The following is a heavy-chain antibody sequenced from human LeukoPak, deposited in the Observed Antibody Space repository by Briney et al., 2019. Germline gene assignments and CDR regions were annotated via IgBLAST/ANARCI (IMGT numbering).Heavy chain of an antibody. J-gene: IGHJ4*02. V-gene: IGHV4-30-2*01. CDR2: IYHSGST. D-gene: IGHD3-10*01. CDR3: ARGITMVRGALDY. Sequence: SETLCLTCAVSGGSISSGGYSWSWIRQPPGKGLEWIGYIYHSGSTYYNPSLKSRVTISVDTSKNQFSLKLSSVTAADTAVYYCARGITMVRGALDYWGQGTLVTVSS. CDR1: GGSISSGGYS.